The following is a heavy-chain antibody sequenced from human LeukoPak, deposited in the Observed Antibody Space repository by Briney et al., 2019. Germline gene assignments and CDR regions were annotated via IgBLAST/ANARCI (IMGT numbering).Heavy chain of an antibody. CDR1: GGSISSYY. D-gene: IGHD6-13*01. J-gene: IGHJ6*03. V-gene: IGHV4-59*01. Sequence: PSETLSLTCTVSGGSISSYYWSWIRQPPGKGLEWIGYIYYSGSTNYNPSLKSRVTISVDTSKNQFFLKLSSVTAADTAVYYCARDIAEGYYYYYMDVWGKGTTVTVSS. CDR3: ARDIAEGYYYYYMDV. CDR2: IYYSGST.